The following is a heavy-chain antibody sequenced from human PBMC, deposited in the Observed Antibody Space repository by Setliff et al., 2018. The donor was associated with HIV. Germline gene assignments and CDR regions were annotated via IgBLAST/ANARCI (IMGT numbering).Heavy chain of an antibody. D-gene: IGHD2-2*01. CDR1: GGTFSTYT. Sequence: ASVKVSCKASGGTFSTYTISWVRQAPGQGLEWMGWMNPNSGNTGYAQKFQGRVTMTRDTSTSTVYMELSRLRSEDTAVYYCAGGYCSSTSCYLLHYYYYYGMDVWGQGTTVTVSS. CDR2: MNPNSGNT. J-gene: IGHJ6*02. V-gene: IGHV1-8*02. CDR3: AGGYCSSTSCYLLHYYYYYGMDV.